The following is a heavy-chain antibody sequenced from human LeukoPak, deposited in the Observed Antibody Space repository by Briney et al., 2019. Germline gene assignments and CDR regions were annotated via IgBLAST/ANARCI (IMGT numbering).Heavy chain of an antibody. CDR3: ARRHTVGGHIWFDP. D-gene: IGHD4-11*01. V-gene: IGHV4-39*01. CDR2: IYYSGST. Sequence: SETLSLTCTVSGGSISSSSYYWGWIRQPPGKGLEWIGSIYYSGSTYYNPSLKSRGTISVDTSKNQFSLKLSSVTAADTPLHYCARRHTVGGHIWFDPRGQGTLVTVSS. J-gene: IGHJ5*02. CDR1: GGSISSSSYY.